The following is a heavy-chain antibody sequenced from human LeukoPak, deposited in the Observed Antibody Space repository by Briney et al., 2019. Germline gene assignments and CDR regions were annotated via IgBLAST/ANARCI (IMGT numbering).Heavy chain of an antibody. V-gene: IGHV4-4*09. D-gene: IGHD5-12*01. CDR1: GGSISSYY. CDR2: IYTSGST. Sequence: SETLSLTCTVSGGSISSYYWSWIRQPPGKGLEWIGYIYTSGSTTYNPSLKSRVSISADTSKNQISLKLSSVTAADTAVYYCARHRGYALPSDSFDIWGQGTMVTVSS. J-gene: IGHJ3*02. CDR3: ARHRGYALPSDSFDI.